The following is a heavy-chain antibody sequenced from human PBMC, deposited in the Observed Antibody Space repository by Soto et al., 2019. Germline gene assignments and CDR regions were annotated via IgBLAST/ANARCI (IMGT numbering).Heavy chain of an antibody. Sequence: QVQLVQSGAEVKKPGASVKVSCKASGYTFTSYDINWVRQATGQGLEWMGWMNPNSGNTGYAQKLQGRVTMTRYTSISTAYMELGSLRFEDTAVYYCARQGSSWYNWFDPLGQGTLVTVSA. CDR1: GYTFTSYD. CDR2: MNPNSGNT. D-gene: IGHD6-13*01. CDR3: ARQGSSWYNWFDP. J-gene: IGHJ5*02. V-gene: IGHV1-8*01.